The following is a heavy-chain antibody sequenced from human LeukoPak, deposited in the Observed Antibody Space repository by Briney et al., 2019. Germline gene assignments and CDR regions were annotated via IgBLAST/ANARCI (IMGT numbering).Heavy chain of an antibody. CDR3: AKAAYDCSSTSCYGPGGFDP. CDR2: ISYDGSNK. D-gene: IGHD2-2*01. CDR1: GFTFSSYG. Sequence: GRSLRLSCAASGFTFSSYGVHWVRPAPGKGLEWVAVISYDGSNKYYADSVKGRFTISRDNSKNTLYLQMNSLRAEDTAVYYCAKAAYDCSSTSCYGPGGFDPWGQGTLVTVSS. J-gene: IGHJ5*02. V-gene: IGHV3-30*18.